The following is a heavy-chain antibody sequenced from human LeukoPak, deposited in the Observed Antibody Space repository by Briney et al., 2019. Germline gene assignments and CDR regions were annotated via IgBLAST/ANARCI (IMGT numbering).Heavy chain of an antibody. CDR3: ASTPLSGYPY. CDR2: IYYSGST. CDR1: GFTFSSYA. D-gene: IGHD5-18*01. J-gene: IGHJ4*02. V-gene: IGHV4-38-2*01. Sequence: PGGSLRLSCAASGFTFSSYAMSWVRQAPGKGLEWIGSIYYSGSTYYNPSLKSRVTISVDTSKNQFSLKLSSVTAADTAVYYCASTPLSGYPYWGQGTLVTVSS.